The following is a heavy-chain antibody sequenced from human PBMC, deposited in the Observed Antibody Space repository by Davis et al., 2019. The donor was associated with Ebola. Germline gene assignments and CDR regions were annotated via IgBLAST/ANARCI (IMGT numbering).Heavy chain of an antibody. D-gene: IGHD3-22*01. J-gene: IGHJ4*02. CDR1: GASITSGYFS. V-gene: IGHV4-61*09. CDR3: ARDRQDSRAYGF. CDR2: IYTSGST. Sequence: SETLSLTCNVSGASITSGYFSWSWVRQPAGKGLEWIGHIYTSGSTKYNSSLESRVTISLDTSKNQFSLRLNSVTAADTGIYFCARDRQDSRAYGFWGQGTLVTVSS.